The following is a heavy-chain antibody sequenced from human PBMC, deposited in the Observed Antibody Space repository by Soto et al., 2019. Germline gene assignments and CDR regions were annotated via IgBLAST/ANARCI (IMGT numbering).Heavy chain of an antibody. D-gene: IGHD4-17*01. J-gene: IGHJ6*02. V-gene: IGHV1-69*13. Sequence: SVKVSCKASGGTFSSYAISWVRQAPGQGLEWMGGIIPIFGTANYAQKFQGRVTITADESTSTAYMELSSLRSEDTAVYYCARDYGEAQGYYYYGMDVWGQGTTVTVS. CDR2: IIPIFGTA. CDR1: GGTFSSYA. CDR3: ARDYGEAQGYYYYGMDV.